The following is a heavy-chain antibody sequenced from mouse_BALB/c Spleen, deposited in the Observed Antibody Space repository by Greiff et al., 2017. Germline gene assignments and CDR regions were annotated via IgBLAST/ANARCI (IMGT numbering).Heavy chain of an antibody. CDR1: GFSLTSYG. D-gene: IGHD2-1*01. Sequence: VHLVESGPGLVAPSQSLSITCTVSGFSLTSYGVHWVRQPPGKGLEWLGVIWAGGSTNYNSALMSRLSISKDNSKSQVFLKMNSLRTDDTAMYYCAREGGNYVYAMDYWGQGTSVTVSS. CDR2: IWAGGST. J-gene: IGHJ4*01. CDR3: AREGGNYVYAMDY. V-gene: IGHV2-9*02.